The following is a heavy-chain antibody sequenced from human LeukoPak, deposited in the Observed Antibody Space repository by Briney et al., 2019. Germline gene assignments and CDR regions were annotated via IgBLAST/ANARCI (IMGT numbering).Heavy chain of an antibody. CDR2: IYWDDDK. CDR3: AHSQAKQQLGTHDAFDI. D-gene: IGHD6-13*01. V-gene: IGHV2-5*02. J-gene: IGHJ3*02. Sequence: SGPTLVNPTQTLTLTCTFSGFSLNTSGVGVGWIRQPPGKALEWLALIYWDDDKRYSPSLKSRLTITKDTSKNQVVLTMTNMDPVDTATYYCAHSQAKQQLGTHDAFDIWGQGAMVTVSS. CDR1: GFSLNTSGVG.